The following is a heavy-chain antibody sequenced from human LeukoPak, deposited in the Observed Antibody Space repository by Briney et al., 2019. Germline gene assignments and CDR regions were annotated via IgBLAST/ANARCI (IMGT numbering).Heavy chain of an antibody. CDR1: GYTFTSYA. CDR3: ARDSHDWNYSGFDP. Sequence: ASVKVSCKASGYTFTSYAMHWVRQAPGQRLEWMGWINPNSGGTNYAQKFQGRVTMTRDTSFSTAYMELSRLRSDDTAVYYCARDSHDWNYSGFDPWGQGTLVTVSS. J-gene: IGHJ5*02. D-gene: IGHD1-7*01. V-gene: IGHV1-2*02. CDR2: INPNSGGT.